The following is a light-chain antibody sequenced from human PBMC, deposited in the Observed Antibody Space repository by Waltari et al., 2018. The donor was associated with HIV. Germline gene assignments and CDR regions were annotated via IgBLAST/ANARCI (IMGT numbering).Light chain of an antibody. Sequence: IVMTQSPLYLPVTPGEPASISCTSNRRLLYTGYNFSDWYMQEPGQSPPLLIYLGSNRASGVPDRFSGSGSGTDFTLKISRVEAEDVGVYYCMQGLQVPLTFGGGTKVEIK. J-gene: IGKJ4*01. CDR3: MQGLQVPLT. CDR2: LGS. V-gene: IGKV2-28*01. CDR1: RRLLYTGYNF.